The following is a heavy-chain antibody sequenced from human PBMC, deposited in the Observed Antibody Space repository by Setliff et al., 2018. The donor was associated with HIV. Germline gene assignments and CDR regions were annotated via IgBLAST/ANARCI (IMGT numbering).Heavy chain of an antibody. Sequence: SETLSLTCSVSGGSITGYYWSWIRHRAGKGLEWIGHIYASGSTKYNPSLESRVTMSVDTSRTQFSLKLRSVTAADTAVYYCARVGASGVPSTMDYYYYMDVWGKGTTVTVSS. J-gene: IGHJ6*03. CDR1: GGSITGYY. CDR2: IYASGST. CDR3: ARVGASGVPSTMDYYYYMDV. V-gene: IGHV4-4*07. D-gene: IGHD3-10*01.